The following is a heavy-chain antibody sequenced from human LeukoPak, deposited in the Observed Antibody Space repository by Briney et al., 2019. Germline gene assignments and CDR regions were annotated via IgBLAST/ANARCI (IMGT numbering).Heavy chain of an antibody. D-gene: IGHD5-18*01. V-gene: IGHV4-59*01. J-gene: IGHJ2*01. CDR1: GFSISTYS. CDR2: IYGSGYT. Sequence: SETLSLTCTVSGFSISTYSWSWIRQPPGKGLEWIGYIYGSGYTNYNPSLKSRVTMSIDTSKNHFSLKLTSVTAADTATYYCARDYSYGYFRYFDLWGRGTLVTVSS. CDR3: ARDYSYGYFRYFDL.